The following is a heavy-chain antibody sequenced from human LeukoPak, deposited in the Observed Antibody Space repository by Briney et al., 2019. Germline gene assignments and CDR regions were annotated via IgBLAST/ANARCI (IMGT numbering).Heavy chain of an antibody. Sequence: KPGGSLRLSCAASGFTFSDYYMSWVRQAPGKGLEWVSYISGSSGYTKYADSVKGRFTISRDNAKTSLYLQVNSLRAEDTAVYYCARGTGTTAYFDYWGQGTPVTVSS. V-gene: IGHV3-11*06. D-gene: IGHD1-1*01. CDR2: ISGSSGYT. CDR3: ARGTGTTAYFDY. CDR1: GFTFSDYY. J-gene: IGHJ4*02.